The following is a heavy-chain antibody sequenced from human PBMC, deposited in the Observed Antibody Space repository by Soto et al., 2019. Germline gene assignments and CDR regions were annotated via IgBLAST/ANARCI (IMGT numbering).Heavy chain of an antibody. V-gene: IGHV5-51*01. J-gene: IGHJ6*02. D-gene: IGHD1-26*01. CDR1: GYNFTNYW. CDR3: ARQEGATVLFYYGMDV. CDR2: IYPGDSDT. Sequence: PGESLKISCKGSGYNFTNYWIGWVRQMPGKGLEWMGIIYPGDSDTKYSPSFRGQVTISADQSISAAYLQWSSLKASDNAMYYCARQEGATVLFYYGMDVWGQGTTVTVSS.